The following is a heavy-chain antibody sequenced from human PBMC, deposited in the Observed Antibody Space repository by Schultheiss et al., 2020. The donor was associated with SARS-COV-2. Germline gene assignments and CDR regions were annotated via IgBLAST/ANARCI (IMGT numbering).Heavy chain of an antibody. CDR2: ISGSGGST. D-gene: IGHD3-16*01. CDR3: TRLRFAGEHGVHYGMYV. Sequence: LSLTCAVYGGSFSGYYWSWIRQPPGKGLEWVSAISGSGGSTYYADSVKGRFTISRDNAKNSLYLQVSSLRGEDTAVYYCTRLRFAGEHGVHYGMYVWGQGTTVTVSS. J-gene: IGHJ6*01. V-gene: IGHV3-11*04. CDR1: GGSFSGYY.